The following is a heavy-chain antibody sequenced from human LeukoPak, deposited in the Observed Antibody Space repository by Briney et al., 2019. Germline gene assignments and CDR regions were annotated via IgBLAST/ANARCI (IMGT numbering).Heavy chain of an antibody. CDR2: ISGSGDST. J-gene: IGHJ4*02. V-gene: IGHV3-23*01. CDR1: GFKFHIYA. CDR3: AKDKATVAAKGPFDY. D-gene: IGHD2-15*01. Sequence: GGSLRLSCVASGFKFHIYAMNWVRQAPGKGLEWVSAISGSGDSTHYADSVKGRLTISRDNSKNTIYLEISTLRGEDTAVYYCAKDKATVAAKGPFDYWGQGTLVTVSS.